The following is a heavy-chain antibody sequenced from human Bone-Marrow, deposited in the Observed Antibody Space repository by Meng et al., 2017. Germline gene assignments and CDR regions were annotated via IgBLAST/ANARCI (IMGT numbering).Heavy chain of an antibody. J-gene: IGHJ4*02. CDR2: INPNSGGT. CDR1: GYTFTGYY. CDR3: ARAVLTKLNFDY. V-gene: IGHV1-2*06. Sequence: SGAEVKKPGSLVKVSCKASGYTFTGYYMHWVRQAPGQGLEWMGRINPNSGGTNYAQKFQGRVTMTRDTSISTAYMELSRLRSDDTAVYYCARAVLTKLNFDYWGQGTLVTVSS. D-gene: IGHD3-9*01.